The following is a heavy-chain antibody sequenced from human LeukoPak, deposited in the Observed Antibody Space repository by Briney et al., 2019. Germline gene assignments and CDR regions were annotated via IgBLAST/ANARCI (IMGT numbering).Heavy chain of an antibody. CDR2: ISSSSSTI. CDR1: GFTITTYS. J-gene: IGHJ4*02. CDR3: ARDRQWPSGSFDY. Sequence: GGSLRPSCAASGFTITTYSMNWVRQAPGKGLEWVSYISSSSSTIYYADSVKGRFTISRDNAKSSLYLQMNSLRAEDTAVYYCARDRQWPSGSFDYWGQGILVTVSS. D-gene: IGHD6-19*01. V-gene: IGHV3-48*04.